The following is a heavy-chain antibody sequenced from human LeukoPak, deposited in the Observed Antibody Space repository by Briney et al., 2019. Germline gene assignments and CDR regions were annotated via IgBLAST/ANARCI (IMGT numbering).Heavy chain of an antibody. Sequence: GGSLRLSCAASGFTFSSYAMSWVRQAPGKGLEWVSAISGSGGSTYYADSVKGRFTISGDNSKNTLYLQMNSLRAEDTAVYYCAKGRELLPDAFDIWGQGTMVTVSS. CDR2: ISGSGGST. D-gene: IGHD1-26*01. CDR3: AKGRELLPDAFDI. CDR1: GFTFSSYA. J-gene: IGHJ3*02. V-gene: IGHV3-23*01.